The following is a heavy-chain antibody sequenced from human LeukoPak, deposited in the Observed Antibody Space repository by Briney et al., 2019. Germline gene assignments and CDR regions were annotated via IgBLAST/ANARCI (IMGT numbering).Heavy chain of an antibody. D-gene: IGHD2-15*01. V-gene: IGHV3-74*01. CDR3: ARDRGYCIDC. CDR2: ISGDGSRT. CDR1: GFTFSSYW. J-gene: IGHJ4*02. Sequence: GGSLRLSCAASGFTFSSYWMHWVRQAPGNGLAWVSHISGDGSRTSYADSVKGRFTISRDNAKNTLYLQMNSLRDEDTAVYYCARDRGYCIDCWGQGTLVTVSS.